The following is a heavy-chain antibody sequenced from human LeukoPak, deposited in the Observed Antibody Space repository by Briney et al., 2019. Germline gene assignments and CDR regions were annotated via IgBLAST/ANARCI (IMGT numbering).Heavy chain of an antibody. V-gene: IGHV3-21*01. CDR2: ISSSSSYI. CDR3: ARRTNCGGDCYSVGAFDI. D-gene: IGHD2-21*02. Sequence: PGGSLRLSCAASEFTFSIYSMNWVRQAPGKGLEWVSSISSSSSYIYYADSVKGRFTISRDNAKNSLYLQMNSLRAEDTAVYYCARRTNCGGDCYSVGAFDIWGQGTMVTVSS. CDR1: EFTFSIYS. J-gene: IGHJ3*02.